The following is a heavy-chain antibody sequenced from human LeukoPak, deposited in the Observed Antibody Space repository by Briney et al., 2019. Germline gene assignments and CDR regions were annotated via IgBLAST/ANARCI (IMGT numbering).Heavy chain of an antibody. CDR2: ISGGAGST. J-gene: IGHJ4*02. CDR3: TRFRIEDPTTQLRYRDWLLSDY. D-gene: IGHD3-9*01. CDR1: AITFSTYA. V-gene: IGHV3-23*01. Sequence: GGSLRLSCAASAITFSTYAMSWVRQAPGKGLECVSVISGGAGSTYYADSVKGRFTISRDNSKNTLYLQMNSLKTEDTAVYYCTRFRIEDPTTQLRYRDWLLSDYWGQGTLVTVSS.